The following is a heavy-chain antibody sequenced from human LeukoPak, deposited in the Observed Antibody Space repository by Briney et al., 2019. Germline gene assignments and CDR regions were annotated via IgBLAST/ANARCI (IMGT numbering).Heavy chain of an antibody. CDR3: ARDYYDSSDY. V-gene: IGHV3-66*01. CDR2: IYSGGST. CDR1: EFSVGSNY. D-gene: IGHD3-22*01. Sequence: PGGSLRLSCAASEFSVGSNYMTWVRQAPGKGLEWVSLIYSGGSTYYADSVKGRFTISRDNSKNTLYLQMNSLRAEDTAVYYCARDYYDSSDYWGQGTLVTVSS. J-gene: IGHJ4*02.